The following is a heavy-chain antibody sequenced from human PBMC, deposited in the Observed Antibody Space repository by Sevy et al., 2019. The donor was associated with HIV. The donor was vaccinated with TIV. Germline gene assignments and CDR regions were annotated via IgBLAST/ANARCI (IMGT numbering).Heavy chain of an antibody. J-gene: IGHJ4*02. CDR2: IYYSGST. CDR3: ARGGSSYYYDSSAYSYHKVFDC. V-gene: IGHV4-31*03. Sequence: SETLSLTCTVSGGSISSGDYYWSWIRQQPGKGLEWIGYIYYSGSTYYNPSLKCRVTISVDTSKNQFSLNLNSVTAADTAVYYCARGGSSYYYDSSAYSYHKVFDCWGQRTLVTGSS. D-gene: IGHD3-22*01. CDR1: GGSISSGDYY.